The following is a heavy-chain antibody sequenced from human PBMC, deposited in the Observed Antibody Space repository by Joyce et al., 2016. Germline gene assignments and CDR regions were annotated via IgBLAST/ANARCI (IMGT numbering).Heavy chain of an antibody. CDR3: GKGDTNYGVIDY. Sequence: EVRLVESGGVVVQPGESLRLPCAASGFTFDDYAMHWVRQVPGKGLGWVSLISWDGGSTYYADSVKGRFTISRDNSKNSLYLQMDSLTTDDTAFYYCGKGDTNYGVIDYWGQGTLVTVSS. CDR2: ISWDGGST. CDR1: GFTFDDYA. J-gene: IGHJ4*02. V-gene: IGHV3-43*01. D-gene: IGHD4-17*01.